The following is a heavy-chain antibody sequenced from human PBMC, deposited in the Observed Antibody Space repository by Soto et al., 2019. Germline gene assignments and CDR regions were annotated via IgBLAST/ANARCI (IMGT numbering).Heavy chain of an antibody. CDR1: GYTFTSYY. D-gene: IGHD1-26*01. Sequence: ASVKVSCKASGYTFTSYYMHWVRQAPGQGLEWMGIINPSGGSTSYAQKFQGRVTMTTDTSTSTAYMELRSLRSDDTAVYYCARGSGSPPYYYYYGMDVWAQGTTVPVS. CDR2: INPSGGST. CDR3: ARGSGSPPYYYYYGMDV. V-gene: IGHV1-46*01. J-gene: IGHJ6*02.